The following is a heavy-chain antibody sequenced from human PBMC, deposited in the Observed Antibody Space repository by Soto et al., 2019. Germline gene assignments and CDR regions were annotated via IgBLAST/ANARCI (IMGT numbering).Heavy chain of an antibody. CDR3: ASTSMVRGVITPISYYYYYMDA. CDR1: GFTVSSTY. J-gene: IGHJ6*03. D-gene: IGHD3-10*01. CDR2: IYSGGST. V-gene: IGHV3-53*04. Sequence: EVQLVESGGGLVQPGGSLRLSCAASGFTVSSTYMSWVRQAPGKGLEWVSVIYSGGSTYYADSVKGRFTISRHNSKNPLYLQMNSLRAEDTAVYYCASTSMVRGVITPISYYYYYMDAWGKGTTVTVSS.